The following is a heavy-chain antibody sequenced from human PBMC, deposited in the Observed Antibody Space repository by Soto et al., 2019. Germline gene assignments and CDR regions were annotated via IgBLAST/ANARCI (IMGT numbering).Heavy chain of an antibody. V-gene: IGHV3-74*01. Sequence: EVQLVESGGGLVQPGGSLRLSCAASGFTFSSYWMHWVRQAPGKGMVWVSRINSDGSSTSYADSVKGRFTISRDNAKNTLYLQMNSLRAEDTAVYYCARDRLSYQWLFDAFDIWGQGTMVTVSS. CDR3: ARDRLSYQWLFDAFDI. CDR2: INSDGSST. D-gene: IGHD3-16*02. CDR1: GFTFSSYW. J-gene: IGHJ3*02.